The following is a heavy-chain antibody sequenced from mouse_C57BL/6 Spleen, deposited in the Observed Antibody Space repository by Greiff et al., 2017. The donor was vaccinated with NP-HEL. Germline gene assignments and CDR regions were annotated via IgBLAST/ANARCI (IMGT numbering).Heavy chain of an antibody. D-gene: IGHD1-1*01. CDR3: APYSSHAMDY. CDR1: GYTFTSYW. V-gene: IGHV1-64*01. J-gene: IGHJ4*01. CDR2: IHPNSGST. Sequence: QVQLQQSGAELVKPGASVKLSCKASGYTFTSYWMHWVKQRPGQGLEWIGMIHPNSGSTNYNEKFKSKATLTVDKSSSTAYMQLSSLTSEDSAVYYCAPYSSHAMDYWGQGTSVTVSS.